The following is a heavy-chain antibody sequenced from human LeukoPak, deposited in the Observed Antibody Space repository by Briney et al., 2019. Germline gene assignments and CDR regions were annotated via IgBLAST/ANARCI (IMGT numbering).Heavy chain of an antibody. V-gene: IGHV3-74*01. J-gene: IGHJ4*02. D-gene: IGHD5-12*01. CDR3: ARVGQAGYVGYPLDY. Sequence: GGSLRLSCAASGFTFSSYWMHWGRQAPGKGLMWVSRINSDGSSTSDADSVKGRFTISRDNAKNTLYLQMNSLRAEDTAVFYCARVGQAGYVGYPLDYRGQGTLVTVSS. CDR2: INSDGSST. CDR1: GFTFSSYW.